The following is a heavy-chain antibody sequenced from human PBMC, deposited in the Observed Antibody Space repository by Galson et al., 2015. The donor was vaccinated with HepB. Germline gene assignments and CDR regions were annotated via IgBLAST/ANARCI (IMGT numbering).Heavy chain of an antibody. Sequence: SLRLSCAASGFTFSDYYMSWIRQAPGKGLEWVSYISGSSDNTIYADHVKGRFTVSRDNAKNTLYLQMNSLRHEDTAVYYCARVGSIAAAVNVDYWGQGTLVTVSS. CDR2: ISGSSDNT. V-gene: IGHV3-11*06. J-gene: IGHJ4*02. CDR1: GFTFSDYY. CDR3: ARVGSIAAAVNVDY. D-gene: IGHD6-13*01.